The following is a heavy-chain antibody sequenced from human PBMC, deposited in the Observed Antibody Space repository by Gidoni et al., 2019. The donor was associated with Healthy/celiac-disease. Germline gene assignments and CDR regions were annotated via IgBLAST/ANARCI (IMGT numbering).Heavy chain of an antibody. CDR2: ISGSGGST. Sequence: EVQLLESGGGLVQPGGSLRLSCAASGFTFSIYAMSWVRQAPGQGLEWFSAISGSGGSTYYADSVKGRFTISRDNSKNTLYLQMNSLRAEDTAVYYCAKEGAGYSSGCWGQGTLVTVSS. V-gene: IGHV3-23*01. J-gene: IGHJ4*02. CDR1: GFTFSIYA. CDR3: AKEGAGYSSGC. D-gene: IGHD6-19*01.